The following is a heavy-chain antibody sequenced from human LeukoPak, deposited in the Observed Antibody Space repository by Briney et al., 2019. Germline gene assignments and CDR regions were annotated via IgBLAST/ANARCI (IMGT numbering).Heavy chain of an antibody. CDR3: ATTYSSGWYDY. CDR1: GFTFSDHY. V-gene: IGHV3-72*01. J-gene: IGHJ4*02. CDR2: TRNKANSYTT. Sequence: GGSLRLSCAASGFTFSDHYMDWVRQAPGKGLEWVGRTRNKANSYTTEYAASVKGRFTISRDDSKNSLYLQMNSLKTEDTAVYYCATTYSSGWYDYWGQGTLVTVSS. D-gene: IGHD6-19*01.